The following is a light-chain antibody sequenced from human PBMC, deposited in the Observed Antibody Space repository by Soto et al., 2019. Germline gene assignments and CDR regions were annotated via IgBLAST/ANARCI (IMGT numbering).Light chain of an antibody. J-gene: IGKJ4*01. CDR1: QSIGTS. CDR3: QQRASWPPFT. Sequence: EIVLTQSPATLSMSPGESATLSCRANQSIGTSLAWYQHRPGQPPRLLIYDAFNRATGIPARFSGGGSGTDFTLTISSLEPEDFAVYYCQQRASWPPFTFGGGTKVDIK. V-gene: IGKV3-11*01. CDR2: DAF.